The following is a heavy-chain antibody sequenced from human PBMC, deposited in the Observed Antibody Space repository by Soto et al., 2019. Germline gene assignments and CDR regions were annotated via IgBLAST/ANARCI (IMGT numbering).Heavy chain of an antibody. Sequence: RGESLKISCEGSGYSFTTYWIAWVRQMPGKGLEWVAIIYPGDSDTRYSPSFEGHVTISVDKSISTAFLQWNSLKASDNAIYYCARHSTSAPKDYWGQGTLVTVSS. CDR1: GYSFTTYW. V-gene: IGHV5-51*01. CDR3: ARHSTSAPKDY. D-gene: IGHD3-10*01. J-gene: IGHJ4*01. CDR2: IYPGDSDT.